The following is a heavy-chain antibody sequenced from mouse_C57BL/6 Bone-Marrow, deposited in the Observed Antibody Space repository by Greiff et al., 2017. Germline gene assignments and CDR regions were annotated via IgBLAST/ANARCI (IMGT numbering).Heavy chain of an antibody. Sequence: EVQRVESGGGLVQPGGSLKLSCAASGFTFSDYYMYWVRQTPEKRLEWVAYISNGGGSTYYPDTVKGRFTISRDNAKNTLYLQMSRLKSEDTSMYYCARHAYYPFDYWGQGTTLTVSS. CDR3: ARHAYYPFDY. D-gene: IGHD1-1*01. CDR1: GFTFSDYY. J-gene: IGHJ2*01. V-gene: IGHV5-12*01. CDR2: ISNGGGST.